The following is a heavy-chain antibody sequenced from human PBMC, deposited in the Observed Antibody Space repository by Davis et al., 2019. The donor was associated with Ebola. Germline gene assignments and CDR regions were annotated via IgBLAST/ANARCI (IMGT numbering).Heavy chain of an antibody. V-gene: IGHV4-34*01. CDR1: GGSFSGYY. CDR3: ASLSPDGMDV. J-gene: IGHJ6*02. CDR2: INYSGST. Sequence: SETLSLTCAVYGGSFSGYYWSWIRQPPGKGLEWIGSINYSGSTYYNPSLKSRVTISVDTSKNQFSLKLSSVTAADTAVYYCASLSPDGMDVWGQGTTVTVSS.